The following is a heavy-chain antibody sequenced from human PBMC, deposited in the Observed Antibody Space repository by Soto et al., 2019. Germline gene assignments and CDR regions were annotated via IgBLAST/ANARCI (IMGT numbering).Heavy chain of an antibody. J-gene: IGHJ5*02. CDR3: ARSTAPPYCSGGSCYSVFWFDP. Sequence: GASLKISCKGSGYSFTSYWIGWVRQMPGKGLEWMGIIYPGDSDTRYSPSFQGQVTISADKSISTAYLQWSSLKASDPAMYYCARSTAPPYCSGGSCYSVFWFDPWGQGPLVTVSS. CDR2: IYPGDSDT. V-gene: IGHV5-51*01. D-gene: IGHD2-15*01. CDR1: GYSFTSYW.